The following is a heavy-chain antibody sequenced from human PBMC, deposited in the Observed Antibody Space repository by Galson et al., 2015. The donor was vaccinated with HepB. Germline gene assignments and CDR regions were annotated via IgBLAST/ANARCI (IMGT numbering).Heavy chain of an antibody. Sequence: ETLSLTCTVSGGSISSSSYYWGWIRQPPGKGLEWIGSIYYSGSTYYNPSLKSRVTISVDTSKNQFSLKLSSVTAADTAVYYCARPHSSSWDFDYWGQGTLVTVSS. V-gene: IGHV4-39*01. CDR3: ARPHSSSWDFDY. D-gene: IGHD6-13*01. J-gene: IGHJ4*02. CDR1: GGSISSSSYY. CDR2: IYYSGST.